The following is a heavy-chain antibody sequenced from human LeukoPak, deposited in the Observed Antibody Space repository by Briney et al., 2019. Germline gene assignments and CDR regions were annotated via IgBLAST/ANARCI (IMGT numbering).Heavy chain of an antibody. J-gene: IGHJ6*02. CDR1: GGTFSNYA. D-gene: IGHD2-15*01. V-gene: IGHV1-69*04. Sequence: SVKVSCKASGGTFSNYAISWVRQAPGQGLEWMGRIIPILGIANYAQKFQGRVTITADKSTSTAYMELSSLRSEDTAVCYCARDLRGYCSGGSCYPENYYGMDVWGQGTTVTVSS. CDR3: ARDLRGYCSGGSCYPENYYGMDV. CDR2: IIPILGIA.